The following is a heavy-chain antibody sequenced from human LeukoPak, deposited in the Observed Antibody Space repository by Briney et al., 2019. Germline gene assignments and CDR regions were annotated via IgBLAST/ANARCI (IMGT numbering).Heavy chain of an antibody. J-gene: IGHJ3*02. CDR2: FYTSGST. CDR1: GGSISSGRYY. CDR3: ARDGADRRALDI. Sequence: TLSLTCTVSGGSISSGRYYWSWIRQPGGKGLEWMGRFYTSGSTNYNPSLKSRVTISVDTSKNQFSLKLSSVTAADTAVYYCARDGADRRALDIWGQGTMVTVSS. V-gene: IGHV4-61*02. D-gene: IGHD1-14*01.